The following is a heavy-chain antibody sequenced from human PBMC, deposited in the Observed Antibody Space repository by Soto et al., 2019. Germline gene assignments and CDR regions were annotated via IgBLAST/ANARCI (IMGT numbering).Heavy chain of an antibody. CDR2: IIPIFRSA. CDR1: GGDFINYG. J-gene: IGHJ4*02. V-gene: IGHV1-69*13. Sequence: SVKVSCKASGGDFINYGISWVRQAPGQGLEWMGGIIPIFRSANYAQKFQGRVTIAADESTTTAYMELTTLTSEDTAVYYCARDRYYDGVGYRYESAYWGQGTLVTVSS. D-gene: IGHD3-22*01. CDR3: ARDRYYDGVGYRYESAY.